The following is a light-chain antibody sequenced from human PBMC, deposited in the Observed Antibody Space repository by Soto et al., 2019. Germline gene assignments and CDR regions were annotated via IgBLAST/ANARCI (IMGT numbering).Light chain of an antibody. CDR1: QTVDSN. CDR2: GAS. Sequence: EIVLTQSPATLSVSPGERVSLSCRARQTVDSNLAWYQQKPGQAPRLLIYGASTRATGIPDRFSGSESGTEFTLTISSLQSADFVVYYCQQYNDGPTFGQGTKVEIK. CDR3: QQYNDGPT. V-gene: IGKV3-15*01. J-gene: IGKJ1*01.